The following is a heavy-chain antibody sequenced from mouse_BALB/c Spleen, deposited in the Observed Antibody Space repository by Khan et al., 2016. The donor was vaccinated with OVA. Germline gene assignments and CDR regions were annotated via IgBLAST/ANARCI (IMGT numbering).Heavy chain of an antibody. D-gene: IGHD1-1*01. CDR2: INPHIGET. Sequence: EVQLQESGPELVKPGASVKISCKASGYSFTGYFMNWVMQSHGKSLEWIGRINPHIGETFYNQKFRDKASLTVDESSSTAHMELRSLASEDSAVYYCARNYGSDFDYWGQGTTLTVSS. CDR3: ARNYGSDFDY. J-gene: IGHJ2*01. CDR1: GYSFTGYF. V-gene: IGHV1-20*02.